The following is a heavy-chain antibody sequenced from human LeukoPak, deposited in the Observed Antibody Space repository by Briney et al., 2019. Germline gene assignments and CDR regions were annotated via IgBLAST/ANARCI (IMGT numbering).Heavy chain of an antibody. D-gene: IGHD3-9*01. V-gene: IGHV3-9*01. CDR3: AKALYYDILSVFDY. CDR2: ISWTSGSI. Sequence: GGPLRLPCAASGFPFEDYVMHGAGQPRGKALEWFSGISWTSGSIGYADSVQGRFTISRDNAKNSLYLQMNSLRAEDTALYYCAKALYYDILSVFDYWGQGTLVTVSS. CDR1: GFPFEDYV. J-gene: IGHJ4*02.